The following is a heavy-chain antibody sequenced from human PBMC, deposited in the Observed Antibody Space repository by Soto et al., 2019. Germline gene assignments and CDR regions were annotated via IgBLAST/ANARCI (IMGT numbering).Heavy chain of an antibody. Sequence: SETLSLTCAVSGGSISSGGYSWSWIRQPPGKGLEWIGYIYHSGSTYYNPSLKSRVTISVDRSKNQFSLKLSSVAAADTAVYYCARLGGYYQAFDRWGQGTLVTVSS. CDR3: ARLGGYYQAFDR. J-gene: IGHJ4*01. CDR1: GGSISSGGYS. CDR2: IYHSGST. D-gene: IGHD3-22*01. V-gene: IGHV4-30-2*01.